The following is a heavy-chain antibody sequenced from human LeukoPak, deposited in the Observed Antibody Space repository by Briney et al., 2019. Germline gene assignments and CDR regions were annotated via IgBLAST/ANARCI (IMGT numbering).Heavy chain of an antibody. CDR3: ARPPGYCSGGSCYGDDAFDI. V-gene: IGHV4-4*07. CDR2: FYSSGRT. J-gene: IGHJ3*02. CDR1: GASISDYY. Sequence: SETLSLTCTVSGASISDYYWSWIRQPAGRGLEWIGRFYSSGRTNYNPSLQSRVTMSVDTSKNQLSLKLRSVTAADTAVYYCARPPGYCSGGSCYGDDAFDIWGQGTMVTVSS. D-gene: IGHD2-15*01.